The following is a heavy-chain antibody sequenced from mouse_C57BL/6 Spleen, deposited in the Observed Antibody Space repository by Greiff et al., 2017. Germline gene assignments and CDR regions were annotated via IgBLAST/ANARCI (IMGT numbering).Heavy chain of an antibody. J-gene: IGHJ1*03. CDR2: ISGGGGNT. V-gene: IGHV5-9*01. CDR3: ASDYGSSYWYFDV. Sequence: EVHLVESGGGLVKPGGSLKLSCAASGFTFSSYTMSWVRQTPEKRLEWVATISGGGGNTYYPDSVKGRFTISRDNAKNTLYLQMSSLRSEDTALYYCASDYGSSYWYFDVWGTGTTVTVSS. CDR1: GFTFSSYT. D-gene: IGHD1-1*01.